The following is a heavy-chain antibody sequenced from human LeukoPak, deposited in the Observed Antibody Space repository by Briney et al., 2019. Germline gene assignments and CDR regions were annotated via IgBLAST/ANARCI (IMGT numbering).Heavy chain of an antibody. CDR3: ARGGYSYFTYYMDV. CDR1: GYTFTSYD. V-gene: IGHV1-8*01. CDR2: MNPNSGNT. D-gene: IGHD1-26*01. Sequence: GASVKVSCKASGYTFTSYDINWVRQATGQGLEWMGWMNPNSGNTGYAQKFQGRVTMTRNTSISTAYMELSSLRSEDTAVYYCARGGYSYFTYYMDVWGKGTTVTVSS. J-gene: IGHJ6*03.